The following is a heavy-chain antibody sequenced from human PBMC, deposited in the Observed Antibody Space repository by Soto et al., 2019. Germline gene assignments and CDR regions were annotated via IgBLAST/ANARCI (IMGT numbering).Heavy chain of an antibody. Sequence: ASVKVSCKASGYTFISYAMQWVRQAPGQRLEGVGWINAGNGNTEYSQKFQGRVTISRDTSASTAYMELSGLRSEDTGVFYCVRDKPQNYPVSGNSTAGHAFNLWG. CDR2: INAGNGNT. D-gene: IGHD1-26*01. J-gene: IGHJ6*03. CDR1: GYTFISYA. V-gene: IGHV1-3*01. CDR3: VRDKPQNYPVSGNSTAGHAFNL.